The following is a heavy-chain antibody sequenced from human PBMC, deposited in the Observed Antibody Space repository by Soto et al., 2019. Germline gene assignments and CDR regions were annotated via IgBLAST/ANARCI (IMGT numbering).Heavy chain of an antibody. V-gene: IGHV1-18*01. CDR3: ARCGYKDS. CDR1: GYTFTNYA. CDR2: ISTQSGTT. Sequence: QVQLVQSGVEVKKPGASMKISCRTSGYTFTNYAINWVRQAPGQGLEWVAWISTQSGTTKYGQRLQGRVTVTTDTSTSTAYMELRNLRSDDTALYYCARCGYKDSWGHGTLVTVSS. J-gene: IGHJ4*03. D-gene: IGHD5-12*01.